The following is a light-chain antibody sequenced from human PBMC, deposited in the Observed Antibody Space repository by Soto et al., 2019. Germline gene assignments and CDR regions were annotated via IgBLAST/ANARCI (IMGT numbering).Light chain of an antibody. CDR2: KAS. J-gene: IGKJ1*01. Sequence: DIQMTQSPSTLSASVGDRVTITCRASQSISSGLAWYQQKPGQAPKFLIYKASRLQSGVPSRFSGSGSGTEFTLTISSLQHDDFASYYCQQYNNYWTFGQGTKVEIK. CDR1: QSISSG. V-gene: IGKV1-5*03. CDR3: QQYNNYWT.